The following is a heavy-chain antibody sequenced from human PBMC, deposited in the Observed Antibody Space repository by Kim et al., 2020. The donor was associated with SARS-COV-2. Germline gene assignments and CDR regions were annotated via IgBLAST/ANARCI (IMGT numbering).Heavy chain of an antibody. CDR3: AKDSVRDYYFDY. D-gene: IGHD2-15*01. CDR1: GYPFTRSA. Sequence: ASVKVSCKTSGYPFTRSALHWVRQAPGQGLELMGWINTKTGKATYAQGFSGRFVFSLDTSVSTAYMQISGLKAEDTAVYFCAKDSVRDYYFDYWGQGTLVTVSS. V-gene: IGHV7-4-1*02. J-gene: IGHJ4*02. CDR2: INTKTGKA.